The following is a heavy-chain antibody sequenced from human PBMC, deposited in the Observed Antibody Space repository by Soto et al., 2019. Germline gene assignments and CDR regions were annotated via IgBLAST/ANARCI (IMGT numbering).Heavy chain of an antibody. J-gene: IGHJ6*02. CDR3: AKQQGPGTPYYYAMDV. CDR2: IRSSGDRT. Sequence: GSLRLSCAASGFTFSSYAMSWVRQAPGKGLEWVSVIRSSGDRTYYADSVKGRFTISRDNSKNTLYMQMNSLRAEDTAVYYCAKQQGPGTPYYYAMDVWGQGTTVTV. V-gene: IGHV3-23*01. D-gene: IGHD1-1*01. CDR1: GFTFSSYA.